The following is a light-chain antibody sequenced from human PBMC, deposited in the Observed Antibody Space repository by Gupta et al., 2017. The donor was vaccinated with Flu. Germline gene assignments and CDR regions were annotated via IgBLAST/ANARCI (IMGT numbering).Light chain of an antibody. CDR2: KNS. V-gene: IGLV1-47*01. CDR1: TSRIGSGY. CDR3: AAVEDSRRVV. Sequence: QTATISCARSTSRIGSGYVCCHQPPPATPHSLLVYKNSQRPAGVPARFSGSKSGTAASLAIRVRRDEEAADYYCAAVEDSRRVVFGGGTKLTVL. J-gene: IGLJ2*01.